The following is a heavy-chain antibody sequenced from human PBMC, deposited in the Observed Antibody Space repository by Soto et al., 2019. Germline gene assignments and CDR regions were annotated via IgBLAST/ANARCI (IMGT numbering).Heavy chain of an antibody. J-gene: IGHJ3*02. V-gene: IGHV1-2*02. CDR1: GYTFIGHY. CDR2: IAPSSGLT. CDR3: ARPVSYYYEDGFDM. D-gene: IGHD3-22*01. Sequence: QVQLVQSGTEVKKPGASVTVSCKAAGYTFIGHYLHWVRQAPGQGLQWMGWIAPSSGLTKYAQKFQGRITLTSDTSISTAYMELSRLRSDDTAVYYCARPVSYYYEDGFDMWGQGTMVTVSS.